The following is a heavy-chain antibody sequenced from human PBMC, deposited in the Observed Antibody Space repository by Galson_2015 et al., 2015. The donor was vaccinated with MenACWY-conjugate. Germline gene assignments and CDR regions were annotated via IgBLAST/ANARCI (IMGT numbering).Heavy chain of an antibody. Sequence: SLRLSCAASGFTFSNAWMTWVRQAPGKGLEWVGHIKSKTDGETTDYAAPVTGRFTISRDDSRNTLYLQMNSLKTEDTAVYYCATEFYSNGYNFWGQGTLVTFSS. J-gene: IGHJ4*02. D-gene: IGHD3-22*01. CDR1: GFTFSNAW. V-gene: IGHV3-15*01. CDR2: IKSKTDGETT. CDR3: ATEFYSNGYNF.